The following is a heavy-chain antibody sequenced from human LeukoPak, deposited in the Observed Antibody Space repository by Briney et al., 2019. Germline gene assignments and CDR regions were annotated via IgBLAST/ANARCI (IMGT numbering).Heavy chain of an antibody. CDR3: ARDTYYYGSGSYRLDY. CDR2: IHTSGST. J-gene: IGHJ4*02. D-gene: IGHD3-10*01. V-gene: IGHV4-4*07. Sequence: SETLSLTCTFSGGSISSYYWSWIRQPAGKGLEWIGRIHTSGSTNYNPSLKSRVTMSVDTSKNQFSLKLSSVTAADTAVYYCARDTYYYGSGSYRLDYWGQGTLVTVPS. CDR1: GGSISSYY.